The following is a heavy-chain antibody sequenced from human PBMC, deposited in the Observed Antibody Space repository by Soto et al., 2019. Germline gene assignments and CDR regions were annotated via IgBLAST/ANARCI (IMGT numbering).Heavy chain of an antibody. D-gene: IGHD1-26*01. Sequence: QVQLVESGGGVVQPGRSLRLSCTASGFTFSSFAMHWVRQAPGKGLEWVAVISYDGSTEYYADSVKSRLTISRDNSKNPLYLQMNSLRAEDTAVYTCARDRSVTYYYYFDYWGQGTLVTVSS. V-gene: IGHV3-30-3*01. J-gene: IGHJ4*02. CDR1: GFTFSSFA. CDR2: ISYDGSTE. CDR3: ARDRSVTYYYYFDY.